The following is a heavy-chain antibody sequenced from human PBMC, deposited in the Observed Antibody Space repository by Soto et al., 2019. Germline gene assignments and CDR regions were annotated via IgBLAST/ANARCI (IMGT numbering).Heavy chain of an antibody. CDR1: GGSVNSETFY. J-gene: IGHJ4*02. Sequence: PSETLSLTCTVSGGSVNSETFYWSWIRQPPGRGLEWIGYIYYTGSTNYNPSLKSRVTISIDTSRNQFSLKLSSVTAADTAVYYCAREFSNSPEAFDSWGQGSLVTVSS. CDR3: AREFSNSPEAFDS. V-gene: IGHV4-61*01. CDR2: IYYTGST. D-gene: IGHD6-6*01.